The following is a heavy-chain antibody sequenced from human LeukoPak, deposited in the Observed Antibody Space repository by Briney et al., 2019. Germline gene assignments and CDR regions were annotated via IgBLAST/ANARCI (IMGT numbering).Heavy chain of an antibody. Sequence: GGSLRLSCAASGFTFSPYSMNWVRQAPGKGLEWVPSISSSSSYVYYADSVKGRFTISRDNAKNSLYLQMNSLRAEDTAVYYCARDNYVWGSYRYDYFDYWGQGTLVTVSS. D-gene: IGHD3-16*02. CDR3: ARDNYVWGSYRYDYFDY. CDR2: ISSSSSYV. J-gene: IGHJ4*02. CDR1: GFTFSPYS. V-gene: IGHV3-21*01.